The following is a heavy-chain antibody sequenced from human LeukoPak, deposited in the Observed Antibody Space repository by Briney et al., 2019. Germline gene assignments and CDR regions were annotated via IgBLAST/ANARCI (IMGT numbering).Heavy chain of an antibody. CDR2: ISWNSGSI. CDR3: AKDYNYDFWSGLPGSFDY. J-gene: IGHJ4*02. D-gene: IGHD3-3*01. V-gene: IGHV3-9*01. Sequence: GRSLRLSCAASGFTFDDYAMHWVRQAPGKGLEWVSGISWNSGSIGYADSVKGRFTISRDNAKNSLYLQMNSLRAEDTALYYCAKDYNYDFWSGLPGSFDYWGKGTLVTVSS. CDR1: GFTFDDYA.